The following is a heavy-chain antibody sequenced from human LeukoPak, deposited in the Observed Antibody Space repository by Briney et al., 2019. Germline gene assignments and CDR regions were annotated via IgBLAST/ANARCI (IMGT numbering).Heavy chain of an antibody. J-gene: IGHJ5*02. D-gene: IGHD3-10*01. CDR3: ARCMVGDQNWFDP. V-gene: IGHV1-69*04. CDR1: VGTLTSYV. Sequence: SVTVSRKASVGTLTSYVLCWVRQAPGQGLECMGRIIPILGIPNYAQKFHGRVTITGDKSTRTAYMELSSLRSEDTAVYYCARCMVGDQNWFDPWGQGTLVTVSS. CDR2: IIPILGIP.